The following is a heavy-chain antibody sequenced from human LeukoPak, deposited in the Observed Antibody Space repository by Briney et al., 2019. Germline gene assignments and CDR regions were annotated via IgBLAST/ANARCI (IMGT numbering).Heavy chain of an antibody. Sequence: PSETLSLTCTVSGGSISSSSYYWGWIRQPPGKGLEWSGSIYYSGSTYYNPSLKSRITISVATSKNQFSLTLSSVTAAATAVYYCARARNSGWAYYFDYWGQGTLVTVSS. V-gene: IGHV4-39*07. CDR2: IYYSGST. J-gene: IGHJ4*02. CDR3: ARARNSGWAYYFDY. CDR1: GGSISSSSYY. D-gene: IGHD6-19*01.